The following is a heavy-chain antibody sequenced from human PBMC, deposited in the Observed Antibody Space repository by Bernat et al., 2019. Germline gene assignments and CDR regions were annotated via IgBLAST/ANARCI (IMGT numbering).Heavy chain of an antibody. CDR3: ASVAYCGGDCYYDAFDI. CDR1: GFTFSSYS. CDR2: ISSSSSYI. D-gene: IGHD2-21*02. J-gene: IGHJ3*02. V-gene: IGHV3-21*01. Sequence: EVQLVESEGGLVKPGGSLRLSCAASGFTFSSYSMNWVRQAPGKGLEWVSSISSSSSYIYYADSVKGRFTISRDNAKNSLYLQMNSLRAEDTAVYYCASVAYCGGDCYYDAFDIWGQGTMVTVSS.